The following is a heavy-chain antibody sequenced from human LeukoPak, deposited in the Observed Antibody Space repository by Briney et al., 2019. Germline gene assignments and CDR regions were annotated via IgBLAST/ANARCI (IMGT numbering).Heavy chain of an antibody. Sequence: GASVKVSCKASGYTFTSYGISWVRQAPGHGLEWMGWISAYNGNTNYAQKLQGRVTMTTDTSTSTAYMELRSLRSDDTAVYYCAREYSSGWYRDYYYYMDVWGKATTVTVSS. J-gene: IGHJ6*03. CDR1: GYTFTSYG. D-gene: IGHD6-19*01. CDR3: AREYSSGWYRDYYYYMDV. CDR2: ISAYNGNT. V-gene: IGHV1-18*01.